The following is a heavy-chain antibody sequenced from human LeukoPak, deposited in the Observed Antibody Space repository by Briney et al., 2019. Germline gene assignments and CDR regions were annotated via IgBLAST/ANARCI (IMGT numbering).Heavy chain of an antibody. Sequence: SETLSLTCAAYGGSFSGYYWSWIRQPPGKGLEWIGEINHSGSTNYNPSLKSRVTISVDTSKNQFSLKLSSVTAADTAVYYCARQGYGSGRRRPVDYWGQGTLVTVSS. D-gene: IGHD3-10*01. V-gene: IGHV4-34*01. CDR1: GGSFSGYY. J-gene: IGHJ4*02. CDR2: INHSGST. CDR3: ARQGYGSGRRRPVDY.